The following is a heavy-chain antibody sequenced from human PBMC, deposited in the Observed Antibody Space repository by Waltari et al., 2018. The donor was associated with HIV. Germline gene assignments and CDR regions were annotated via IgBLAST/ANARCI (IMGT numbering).Heavy chain of an antibody. D-gene: IGHD6-19*01. J-gene: IGHJ5*02. CDR1: GFTFSDSY. Sequence: QVQLVESGGGLVKPGGSLRLSCAASGFTFSDSYMSWIRQAPGKGLEWIAYISKSRGATQDADWVRGRFTISRDDASNSLFLQMNSLRVEDTAVYYCARNQGPSHGLGWYWFDPWGQGILVTVSS. CDR2: ISKSRGAT. V-gene: IGHV3-11*04. CDR3: ARNQGPSHGLGWYWFDP.